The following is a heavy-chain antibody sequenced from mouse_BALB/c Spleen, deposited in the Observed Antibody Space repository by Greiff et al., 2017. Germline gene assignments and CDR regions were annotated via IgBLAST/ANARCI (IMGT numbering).Heavy chain of an antibody. CDR2: IDPANGNT. CDR1: GFNIKDTY. CDR3: ARSFDY. Sequence: VQLKQSGAELAKPGASVKMSCTASGFNIKDTYMHWVKQRPEQGLEWIGRIDPANGNTKYDPKFQGKATITADTSSNTAYLQLSSLTSEDTAVYYCARSFDYWGQGTTLTVSS. V-gene: IGHV14-3*02. J-gene: IGHJ2*01.